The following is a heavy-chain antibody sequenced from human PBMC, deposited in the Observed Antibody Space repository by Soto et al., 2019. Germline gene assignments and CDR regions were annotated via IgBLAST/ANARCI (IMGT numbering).Heavy chain of an antibody. J-gene: IGHJ4*02. V-gene: IGHV4-34*01. CDR1: GGSFSGYY. D-gene: IGHD3-3*01. Sequence: SETLSLTCAVYGGSFSGYYWSWIRQPPGKGLEWIGEINHSGSTNYNPSLKSRVTISVDTSKNQFSLKLSSVTAADTAVYYCARGKSNYDFWSGYLDYWGQGTLVTVSS. CDR2: INHSGST. CDR3: ARGKSNYDFWSGYLDY.